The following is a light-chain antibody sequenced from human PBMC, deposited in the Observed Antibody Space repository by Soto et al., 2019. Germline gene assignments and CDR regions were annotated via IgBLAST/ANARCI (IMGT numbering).Light chain of an antibody. CDR1: SSNIGSYA. V-gene: IGLV1-44*01. CDR3: AAWYDRLNGVV. CDR2: RND. J-gene: IGLJ3*02. Sequence: QSVLTQPPSASGTPGQRITISCSGSSSNIGSYAVNWYQQLPGTAPKTLIYRNDQGPPGVPDRFSGSRSGTSASLAISGLQSEDEADYYCAAWYDRLNGVVFGGGTKLTVL.